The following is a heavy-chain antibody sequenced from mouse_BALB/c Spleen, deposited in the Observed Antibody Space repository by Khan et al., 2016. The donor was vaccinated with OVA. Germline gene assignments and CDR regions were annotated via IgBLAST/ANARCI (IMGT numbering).Heavy chain of an antibody. V-gene: IGHV3-2*02. J-gene: IGHJ2*01. Sequence: EVQLVESGPGLVKPSQSLSLTCTVTGYSITSDYAWNWIRQFPGNKLEWMGYISYSGRTSYNPSLKSRISITRDTSTNQFFLQLNSLTTEDTATYSCARSVTITTVVATDIDYWGQGTTLTVSS. CDR3: ARSVTITTVVATDIDY. D-gene: IGHD1-1*01. CDR2: ISYSGRT. CDR1: GYSITSDYA.